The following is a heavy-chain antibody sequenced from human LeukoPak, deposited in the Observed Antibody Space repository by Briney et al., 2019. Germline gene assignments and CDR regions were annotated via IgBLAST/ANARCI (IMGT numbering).Heavy chain of an antibody. J-gene: IGHJ5*02. V-gene: IGHV4-39*07. CDR3: ARGGDSSGYEGRFDP. CDR2: IYYSGST. CDR1: GGSISSSSFY. D-gene: IGHD3-22*01. Sequence: SETLSLTCTVSGGSISSSSFYWGWIRQPPGKGLEWIGSIYYSGSTSYSPSLKSRVTMSVDTSTNQFSLKLTSVTAADTAVYYCARGGDSSGYEGRFDPWGQGTLVTVSS.